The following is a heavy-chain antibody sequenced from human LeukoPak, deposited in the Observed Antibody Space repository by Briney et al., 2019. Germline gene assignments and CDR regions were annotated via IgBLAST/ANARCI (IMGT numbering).Heavy chain of an antibody. V-gene: IGHV3-7*01. CDR3: RRDFVF. CDR2: INQDGSVK. J-gene: IGHJ4*02. D-gene: IGHD3-3*01. Sequence: PGGSLRLSCAASGFAFSTYWMDWVRQAPGKGLEWVGNINQDGSVKHYVDSVRGRFTISRDNARNSVYLQMSALRVEDTAVYYCRRDFVFWGQGSLVTASS. CDR1: GFAFSTYW.